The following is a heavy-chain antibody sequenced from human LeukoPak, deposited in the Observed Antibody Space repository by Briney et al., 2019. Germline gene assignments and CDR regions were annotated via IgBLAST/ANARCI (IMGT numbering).Heavy chain of an antibody. J-gene: IGHJ3*01. D-gene: IGHD1-14*01. CDR1: GFTFNNYE. V-gene: IGHV3-13*01. Sequence: PGGSLRLSCAASGFTFNNYEMHWVRQTAGKGLEWVSAVGIAGDTFYAGSVEGRFSISRDNAESSLFLQMNSLRAGDTAVYYCAREGRMGTADAFDVWGQGTMVTVSS. CDR2: VGIAGDT. CDR3: AREGRMGTADAFDV.